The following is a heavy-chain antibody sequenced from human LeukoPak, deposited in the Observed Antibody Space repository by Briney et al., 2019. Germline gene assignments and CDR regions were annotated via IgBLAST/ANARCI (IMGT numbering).Heavy chain of an antibody. CDR1: GFTFSSYS. J-gene: IGHJ4*02. V-gene: IGHV3-21*01. CDR3: AIDSSGYEDYFDY. D-gene: IGHD3-22*01. CDR2: ISSSSSYI. Sequence: GGSLRLSCAASGFTFSSYSMNWVRQAPGKGLEWVSSISSSSSYIYYADSVKGRFTISRDNAKNSLYLQMNSLRAEDTAVYYCAIDSSGYEDYFDYWGQGTLVTVSS.